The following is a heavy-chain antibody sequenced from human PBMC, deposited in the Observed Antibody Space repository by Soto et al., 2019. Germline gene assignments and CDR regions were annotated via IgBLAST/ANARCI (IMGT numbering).Heavy chain of an antibody. CDR3: AVNRDGYNLYYFDY. V-gene: IGHV4-59*01. D-gene: IGHD5-12*01. Sequence: SETLSLTCTVSGGSISSYYWSWIRQPPGKGVGWSGYIYYSGSNYNTPSLKSRVTIAVDTSKNQFSLKLSSVTAADTAVYYCAVNRDGYNLYYFDYWGQGTLVTVSS. CDR1: GGSISSYY. CDR2: IYYSGSN. J-gene: IGHJ4*02.